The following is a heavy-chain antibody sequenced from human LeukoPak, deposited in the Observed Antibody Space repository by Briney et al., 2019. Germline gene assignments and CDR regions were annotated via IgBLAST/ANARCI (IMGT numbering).Heavy chain of an antibody. CDR3: ALRRSYCSSTSCPPDY. J-gene: IGHJ4*02. V-gene: IGHV1-2*02. D-gene: IGHD2-2*01. CDR1: GYTFTDYY. CDR2: MHPNSGGT. Sequence: ASVKVSCKASGYTFTDYYMHWLRQAPGQGLEWMGWMHPNSGGTNYAQKFQGRVTMTRDTSISTAYMDLSSLRSDDTAVYYCALRRSYCSSTSCPPDYWGQGTLVTVSS.